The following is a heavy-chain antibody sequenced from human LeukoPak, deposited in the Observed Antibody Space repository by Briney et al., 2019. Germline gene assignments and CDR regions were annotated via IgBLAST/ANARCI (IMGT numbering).Heavy chain of an antibody. CDR3: ARVTGGKNNWFDP. CDR1: GGSISSSSYY. Sequence: SETLSLTCTVSGGSISSSSYYWGWIRQPPGKGLEWIGSIYYSGSTYYNPSLKSRVTISVDTSKNQFSLKLSSVTAADTAVYYCARVTGGKNNWFDPWGQGTLVTVSS. CDR2: IYYSGST. J-gene: IGHJ5*02. D-gene: IGHD1-14*01. V-gene: IGHV4-39*07.